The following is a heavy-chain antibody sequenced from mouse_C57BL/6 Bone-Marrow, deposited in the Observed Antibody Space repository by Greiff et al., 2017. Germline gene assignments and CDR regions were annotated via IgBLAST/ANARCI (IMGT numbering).Heavy chain of an antibody. Sequence: EVKLVESGGGLVQPGGSLKLSCAASGFTFSDYYMYWVRQTPEKRLEWVAYISNGGGSTYYPATVKGRFTISRDNAKNTLYLQMSRLKSEDTARYYCARHPPYYYGSSYWYFDVWGTGTTVTVSS. CDR2: ISNGGGST. CDR1: GFTFSDYY. V-gene: IGHV5-12*01. CDR3: ARHPPYYYGSSYWYFDV. D-gene: IGHD1-1*01. J-gene: IGHJ1*03.